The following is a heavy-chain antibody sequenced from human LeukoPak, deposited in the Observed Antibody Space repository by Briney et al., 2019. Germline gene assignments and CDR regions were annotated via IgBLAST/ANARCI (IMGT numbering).Heavy chain of an antibody. J-gene: IGHJ3*02. CDR2: ISYDGPNK. D-gene: IGHD5-18*01. V-gene: IGHV3-30*18. CDR3: AKGRYTFGFHAFDI. Sequence: GGSLRLSCAASGFTFSSYGMFWVRQAPGKGLEWVAVISYDGPNKYYADSVKGRFTISRDNSKITLYLQMNSLRAEDTAVYYCAKGRYTFGFHAFDIWGQGTMVTVSS. CDR1: GFTFSSYG.